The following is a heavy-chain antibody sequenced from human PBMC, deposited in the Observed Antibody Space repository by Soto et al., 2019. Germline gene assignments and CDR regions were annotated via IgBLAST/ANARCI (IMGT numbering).Heavy chain of an antibody. V-gene: IGHV3-53*01. J-gene: IGHJ5*02. D-gene: IGHD1-7*01. CDR2: IHSDGST. CDR3: AKDRVGRNWNYGSDWFDP. CDR1: GFTVSDS. Sequence: GGSLRLSCSVAGFTVSDSMSWVRQAPGKGLECVSFIHSDGSTHYTDSVRGRFTISRDNSKNTLYLQMDRLRVGDTAVYYCAKDRVGRNWNYGSDWFDPWGQGTLVTVSS.